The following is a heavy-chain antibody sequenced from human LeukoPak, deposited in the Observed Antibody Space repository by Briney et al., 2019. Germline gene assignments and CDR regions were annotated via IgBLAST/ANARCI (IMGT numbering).Heavy chain of an antibody. CDR1: GGSISSYY. CDR2: IYYCGST. V-gene: IGHV4-59*08. J-gene: IGHJ4*02. D-gene: IGHD1-26*01. Sequence: WESLSLTGTGSGGSISSYYWSWSRQPPGKGLVWSVYIYYCGSTNYNPSLKSRVTISVDTSKNQFSLKLISVTAADTAVYYCARHARQWELTYWGQGTLVSVSS. CDR3: ARHARQWELTY.